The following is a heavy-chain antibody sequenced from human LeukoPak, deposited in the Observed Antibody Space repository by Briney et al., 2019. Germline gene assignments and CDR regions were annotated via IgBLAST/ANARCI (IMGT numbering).Heavy chain of an antibody. CDR3: ASRKPTGLYDY. J-gene: IGHJ4*02. CDR1: GGSISSGGYS. D-gene: IGHD1-14*01. V-gene: IGHV4-30-2*01. Sequence: SQTLSLTCAVSGGSISSGGYSLSWIRQPPGKGLEWIGYIYHSGSTYYNPSLKSRVTISVDRSKNQFSLKLSSVTAADTAVYYCASRKPTGLYDYWGQGTLVTVSS. CDR2: IYHSGST.